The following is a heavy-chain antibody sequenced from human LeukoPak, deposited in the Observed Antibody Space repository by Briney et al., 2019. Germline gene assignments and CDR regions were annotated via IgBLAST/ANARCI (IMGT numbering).Heavy chain of an antibody. CDR3: ARTPRGQLPALY. J-gene: IGHJ4*02. V-gene: IGHV3-21*01. Sequence: PGGSLRLSCAPPGYTFSSYSMNGVRQAPEKGLEWVSSISSGSDYIYFAYSVKGRFTLSRDNAKNSLYLQMNSLRVEDTAVYYCARTPRGQLPALYWGQGTLVTVSS. D-gene: IGHD2-2*01. CDR2: ISSGSDYI. CDR1: GYTFSSYS.